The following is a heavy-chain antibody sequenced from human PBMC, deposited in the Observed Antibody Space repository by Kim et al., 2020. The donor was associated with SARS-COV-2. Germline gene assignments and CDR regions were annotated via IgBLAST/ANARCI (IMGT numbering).Heavy chain of an antibody. CDR2: IYPGDSDT. D-gene: IGHD3-10*01. CDR1: GYSFTSYW. J-gene: IGHJ6*02. Sequence: GESLKISCKGSGYSFTSYWIGWVRQMPGKGLEWMGIIYPGDSDTRYSPSFQGQVTISADKSISTAYLQWSSLKASDTAMYYCARLGTMVRGVIGVDYYYGMDVWGQGTTVTVSS. V-gene: IGHV5-51*01. CDR3: ARLGTMVRGVIGVDYYYGMDV.